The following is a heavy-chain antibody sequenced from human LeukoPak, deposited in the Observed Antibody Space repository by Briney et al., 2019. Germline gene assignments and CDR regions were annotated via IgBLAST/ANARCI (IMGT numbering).Heavy chain of an antibody. D-gene: IGHD3-9*01. Sequence: SETLSLTCAVYGGSFSGYYWSWIRQPPGKGLEWIGEIKHSGSTNYNQSLKSRVTISVDTSKNQFSLKLSSVTAADTAVYYCARGQVISYDILTRYFDYWGQGTLVTVSS. CDR3: ARGQVISYDILTRYFDY. V-gene: IGHV4-34*01. CDR1: GGSFSGYY. J-gene: IGHJ4*02. CDR2: IKHSGST.